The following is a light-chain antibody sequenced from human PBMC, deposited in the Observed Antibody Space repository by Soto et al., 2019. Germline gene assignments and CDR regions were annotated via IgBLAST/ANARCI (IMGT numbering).Light chain of an antibody. J-gene: IGKJ1*01. V-gene: IGKV1-39*01. CDR2: AAS. CDR1: QSISSY. Sequence: DIQITQSPSSLPSSVGDRVTITCLSSQSISSYLNWYQQKPGKAPKLLIYAASSLQSGVPSRFSGSGSGTDFTLTISSLQPEDFATYYCQQSYSTLWTFGQGTKVDIK. CDR3: QQSYSTLWT.